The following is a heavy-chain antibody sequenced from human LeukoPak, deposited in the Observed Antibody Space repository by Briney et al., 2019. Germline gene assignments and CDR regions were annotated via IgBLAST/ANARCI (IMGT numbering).Heavy chain of an antibody. D-gene: IGHD3-10*01. CDR1: GYTFTGYY. J-gene: IGHJ4*02. CDR3: AKTYGSGSYSLLDY. Sequence: GASVKVSCKASGYTFTGYYMHWVRQAPGQGLEWMGIINPSGGSTSYAQKFQGRVTMTRDTSTSTVYMELSRLRSDDTAVYYCAKTYGSGSYSLLDYWGQGTLVTVSS. V-gene: IGHV1-46*01. CDR2: INPSGGST.